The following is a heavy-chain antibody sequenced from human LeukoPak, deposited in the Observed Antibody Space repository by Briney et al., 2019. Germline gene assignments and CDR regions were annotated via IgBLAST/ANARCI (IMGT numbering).Heavy chain of an antibody. V-gene: IGHV1-18*04. J-gene: IGHJ4*02. Sequence: GASVKVSCKASAYTFTGYYMHWVRQAPGQGLEWVGWIRGDNGNTNYAQKFQGRVTMTTETSTSTAYMELGSLGSDETAVYYCARSSSIAVAGFDYWGQGTLVTVSS. CDR2: IRGDNGNT. CDR3: ARSSSIAVAGFDY. CDR1: AYTFTGYY. D-gene: IGHD6-19*01.